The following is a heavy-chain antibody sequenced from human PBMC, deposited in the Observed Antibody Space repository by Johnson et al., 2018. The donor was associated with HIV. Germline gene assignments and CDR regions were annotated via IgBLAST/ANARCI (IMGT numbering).Heavy chain of an antibody. CDR1: GFTFSSFA. D-gene: IGHD2-21*02. V-gene: IGHV3-NL1*01. CDR2: IHSGGST. CDR3: ARGGGAYCGGDCLRTFDI. J-gene: IGHJ3*02. Sequence: QVQLVESGGGVVQPGRSLRLSCAASGFTFSSFAIHWVRQAPGKGLEWVSVIHSGGSTYYADSVKGRFTISRDSSKNTLYLQMNSLRAEDTAMYYCARGGGAYCGGDCLRTFDIWGQGTMVTASS.